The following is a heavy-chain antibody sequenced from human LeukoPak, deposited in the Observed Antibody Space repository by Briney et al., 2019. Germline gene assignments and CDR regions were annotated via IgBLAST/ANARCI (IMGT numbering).Heavy chain of an antibody. CDR2: IYYSGST. D-gene: IGHD5-18*01. Sequence: SETLSLTCTVSGGSISSGDYYWSWIRQPPGKGLEWIGYIYYSGSTYYNPSLKSRVTISVDTSKNQFSLKLSSVTAADTAVYYCARNGLIGYSYGGTAYFDYWGQGTLVTVSS. CDR1: GGSISSGDYY. V-gene: IGHV4-30-4*01. J-gene: IGHJ4*02. CDR3: ARNGLIGYSYGGTAYFDY.